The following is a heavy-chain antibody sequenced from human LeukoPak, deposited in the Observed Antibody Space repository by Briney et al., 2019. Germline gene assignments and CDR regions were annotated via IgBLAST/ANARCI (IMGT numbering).Heavy chain of an antibody. J-gene: IGHJ4*02. CDR2: IYSGGHT. CDR3: AKDRGYDPLTGYSEVLFSDY. CDR1: GFSVINSY. V-gene: IGHV3-53*01. Sequence: PGGSLRLSCAASGFSVINSYMSWVRLAPGKGLEWVSVIYSGGHTYYADSVKGRFTISRDNCKSTVYLQMSRLKAEDTAVNYCAKDRGYDPLTGYSEVLFSDYWGQGALVTVSS. D-gene: IGHD3-9*01.